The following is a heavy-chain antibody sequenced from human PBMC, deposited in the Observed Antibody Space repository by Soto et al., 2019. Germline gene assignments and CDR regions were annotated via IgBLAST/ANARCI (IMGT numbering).Heavy chain of an antibody. D-gene: IGHD2-15*01. CDR2: IYSGGKI. V-gene: IGHV3-53*01. CDR1: GFTVRAKY. J-gene: IGHJ6*02. Sequence: ELLLVESGGGVIQPGGSLRLSCAASGFTVRAKYMTWVRQAPGRGLEWVSVIYSGGKIYYPDSVKGRFTTSRDSSQNTMFLQMNNLRVEDTAVYYGARDSGLIRENYGMDVWGQGTTVAVSS. CDR3: ARDSGLIRENYGMDV.